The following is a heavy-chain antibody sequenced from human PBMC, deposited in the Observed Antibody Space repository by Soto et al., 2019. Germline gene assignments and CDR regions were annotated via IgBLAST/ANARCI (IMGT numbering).Heavy chain of an antibody. J-gene: IGHJ6*02. D-gene: IGHD5-18*01. Sequence: SETLSLTCGINDGSWSGYYWTWIRQAPGRGLEWIGEVSHSGSTNYSPSLKSRVSISIDRSKNQFSLKLSSVTAADTAVYYCARERGATAMVVSNDYYYYYGMDVWGQGTTVTASS. V-gene: IGHV4-34*01. CDR1: DGSWSGYY. CDR2: VSHSGST. CDR3: ARERGATAMVVSNDYYYYYGMDV.